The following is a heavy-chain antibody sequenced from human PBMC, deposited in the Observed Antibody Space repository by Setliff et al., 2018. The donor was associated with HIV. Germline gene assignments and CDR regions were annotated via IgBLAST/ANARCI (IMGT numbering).Heavy chain of an antibody. D-gene: IGHD2-2*01. Sequence: PSETLSLTCTVSDDSITGYYWSWIRQSPGKGLQCIGYIFESGGTNYNPSLKSRVTISVDTSKNQFSLKVNSVTAADTAVFYCARLHCSSPSCYDYYIDVWGKGTTVTVSS. CDR2: IFESGGT. J-gene: IGHJ6*03. V-gene: IGHV4-59*08. CDR1: DDSITGYY. CDR3: ARLHCSSPSCYDYYIDV.